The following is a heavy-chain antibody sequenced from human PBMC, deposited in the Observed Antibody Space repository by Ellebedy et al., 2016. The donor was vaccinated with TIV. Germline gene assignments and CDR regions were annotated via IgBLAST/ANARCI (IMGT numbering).Heavy chain of an antibody. V-gene: IGHV5-51*01. Sequence: ASVKVSCKGSGYSFTSYWISWVRQMPGKGLEWMGIIYLGDSDTRYSPSFQGQVTISADKSISTAYLQWSSLKASDTAMYYCARHRDYQFDYWGQGTLVTASS. CDR2: IYLGDSDT. J-gene: IGHJ4*02. CDR3: ARHRDYQFDY. D-gene: IGHD4-17*01. CDR1: GYSFTSYW.